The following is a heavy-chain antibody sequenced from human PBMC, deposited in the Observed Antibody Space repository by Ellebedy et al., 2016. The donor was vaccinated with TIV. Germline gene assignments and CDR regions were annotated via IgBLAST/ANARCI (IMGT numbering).Heavy chain of an antibody. CDR2: IRQDGSK. Sequence: GGSLRLSCAASRFSFSSYWMSWVRQAPGKGLEWVANIRQDGSKNYVDSVKGRFTISRDSAKNSLFLQMNSLRVEDTAVYYCARDGAYGDYAPGQYGMDVWGQGTTVTVS. CDR3: ARDGAYGDYAPGQYGMDV. V-gene: IGHV3-7*03. D-gene: IGHD4-17*01. CDR1: RFSFSSYW. J-gene: IGHJ6*02.